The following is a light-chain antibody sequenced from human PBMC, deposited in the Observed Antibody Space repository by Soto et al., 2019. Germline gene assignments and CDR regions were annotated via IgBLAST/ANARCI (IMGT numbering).Light chain of an antibody. J-gene: IGKJ4*01. CDR3: QQFNNYLLT. Sequence: AIQLTQSPSSLSASVGDRVTITCRASQGISSALAWYQHKPGKAPKLLIYEASNLERGVPSRFSGSGSGTDFTLTISSLQPEDFATYYCQQFNNYLLTFGGGTKVDIK. CDR1: QGISSA. V-gene: IGKV1D-13*01. CDR2: EAS.